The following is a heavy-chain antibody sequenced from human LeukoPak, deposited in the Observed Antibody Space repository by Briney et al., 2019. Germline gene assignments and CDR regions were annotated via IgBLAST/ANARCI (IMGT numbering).Heavy chain of an antibody. V-gene: IGHV4-38-2*02. J-gene: IGHJ5*02. CDR1: GYSISSGYY. CDR2: IYHSGST. Sequence: SETLSLTCTVSGYSISSGYYWGWIRQPPGKGLEWIGSIYHSGSTYYNPSLKSRVTISVDRSKNQFSLKLSSVTAADTAVYYCAERSSGGWFDPWGQGTLVTVSS. CDR3: AERSSGGWFDP. D-gene: IGHD1-26*01.